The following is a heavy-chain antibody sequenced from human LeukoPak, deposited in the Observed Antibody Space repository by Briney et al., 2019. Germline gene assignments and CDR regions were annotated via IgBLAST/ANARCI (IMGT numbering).Heavy chain of an antibody. Sequence: SSDTLSLTCSVSGGSMSHYYWSFIRQPAGKGLEWIGRIHISGTTYFNPSLKSRVTTSVDTYKNQFSLKLSSVTAADTAVYYCARDTGTVVDYWGQGTLVTVSS. CDR3: ARDTGTVVDY. V-gene: IGHV4-4*07. D-gene: IGHD4-23*01. J-gene: IGHJ4*02. CDR1: GGSMSHYY. CDR2: IHISGTT.